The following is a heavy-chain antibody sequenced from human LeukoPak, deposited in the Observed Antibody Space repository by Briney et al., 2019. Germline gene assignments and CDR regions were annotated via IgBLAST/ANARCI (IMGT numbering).Heavy chain of an antibody. V-gene: IGHV4-59*01. D-gene: IGHD1-26*01. Sequence: PSETLSLTCTVSGRSISSYNWSWIRQSPGKGLEWIGHIYHSGSTNYNPSLKSRVPMSGDRSENQFSLKLSSVTAADTALYYCARKGDRGSAGFFDYWGQGTLVTVSS. J-gene: IGHJ4*02. CDR2: IYHSGST. CDR1: GRSISSYN. CDR3: ARKGDRGSAGFFDY.